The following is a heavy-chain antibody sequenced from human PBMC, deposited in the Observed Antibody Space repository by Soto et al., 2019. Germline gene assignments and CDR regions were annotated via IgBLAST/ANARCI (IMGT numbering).Heavy chain of an antibody. CDR1: GFTFSNYA. D-gene: IGHD5-12*01. V-gene: IGHV3-23*01. J-gene: IGHJ6*02. CDR2: ISGSGGST. Sequence: GGSLRLSCAASGFTFSNYAMSWVRQAPGKGLEWVSAISGSGGSTYYADSVKGRFAISRDNSKNTLYLQMNSLRAEDTAVYYCAKESIVATISSIWSNYGMDVRGQGTTVTVS. CDR3: AKESIVATISSIWSNYGMDV.